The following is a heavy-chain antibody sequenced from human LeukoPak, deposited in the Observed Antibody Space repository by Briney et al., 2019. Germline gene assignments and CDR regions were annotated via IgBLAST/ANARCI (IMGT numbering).Heavy chain of an antibody. D-gene: IGHD3-22*01. CDR2: IKSKTDGGTT. CDR1: GFTFSNAW. J-gene: IGHJ4*02. Sequence: GGSLRLSCAASGFTFSNAWMSWVRQAPGKGLEWVGRIKSKTDGGTTDYAAPVKGRFTISRDDSKNTLYLQMNSLKTEDTAVYYCTTGDYYDSSGYYRDYWGQGTLVTVSS. CDR3: TTGDYYDSSGYYRDY. V-gene: IGHV3-15*01.